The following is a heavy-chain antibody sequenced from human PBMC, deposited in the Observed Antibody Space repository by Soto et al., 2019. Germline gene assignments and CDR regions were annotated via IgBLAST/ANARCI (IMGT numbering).Heavy chain of an antibody. Sequence: PSETLSRTSDAFSASPGDHYWAWIRHSPDKGLECIREVHPSGSTDYNPSLKSRLTLSFDTSKNQFCLKGASVTAADTAVYFCARGKPSGYRFGPRNFFYYGLDVWSPGTTV. V-gene: IGHV4-34*01. CDR2: VHPSGST. J-gene: IGHJ6*02. CDR3: ARGKPSGYRFGPRNFFYYGLDV. D-gene: IGHD5-18*01. CDR1: SASPGDHY.